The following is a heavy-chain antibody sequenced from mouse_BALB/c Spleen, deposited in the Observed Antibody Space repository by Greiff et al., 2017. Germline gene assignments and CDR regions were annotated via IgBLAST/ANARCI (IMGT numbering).Heavy chain of an antibody. CDR2: ISNGGGST. CDR1: GFTFGSYT. J-gene: IGHJ4*01. CDR3: ARRGITDYAMDY. Sequence: EVKLMESGGGLVQPGGSLKLSCAASGFTFGSYTMSWVRQTPEKRLEWVAYISNGGGSTYYPDTVKGRFTISRDNAKNTLYLQMSSLKSEDTAMYYCARRGITDYAMDYWGQGTSVTVSS. D-gene: IGHD2-4*01. V-gene: IGHV5-12-2*01.